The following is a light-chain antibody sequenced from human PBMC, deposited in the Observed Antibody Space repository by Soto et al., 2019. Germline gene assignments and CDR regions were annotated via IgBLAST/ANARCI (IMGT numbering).Light chain of an antibody. Sequence: DIQMTQSPSTLSASVGDRVTITCRASQSISSWLAWYQQKPGKAPKLLIYDASTLESGGPSRFSGSGSGAEFTLTISSLQPDDFGSYYCQQYNNYPWTFGQGTKVDI. CDR1: QSISSW. CDR3: QQYNNYPWT. V-gene: IGKV1-5*01. J-gene: IGKJ1*01. CDR2: DAS.